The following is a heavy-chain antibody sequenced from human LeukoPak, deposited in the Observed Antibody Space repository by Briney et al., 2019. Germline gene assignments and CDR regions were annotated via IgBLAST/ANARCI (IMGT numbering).Heavy chain of an antibody. V-gene: IGHV4-61*02. D-gene: IGHD7-27*01. CDR3: ARGIYELGSADDAFDI. Sequence: SETLSLTCTVSGGSISSGSYCWSWIRQPAGKGLEWIGRIYTSGSTNYNPSLKSRVTISVDTSKNQFSLKLSSVTAADTAVYYCARGIYELGSADDAFDIWGQGTMVTVSS. CDR1: GGSISSGSYC. J-gene: IGHJ3*02. CDR2: IYTSGST.